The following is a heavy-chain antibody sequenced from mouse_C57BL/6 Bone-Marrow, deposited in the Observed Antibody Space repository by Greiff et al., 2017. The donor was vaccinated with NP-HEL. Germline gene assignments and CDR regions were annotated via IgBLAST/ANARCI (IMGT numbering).Heavy chain of an antibody. CDR3: ARSPPTTVDAMDY. Sequence: VHLVESGPGLVQPSQSLSITCTVSGFSLTSYGVHWVRQSPGKGLEWLGVIWSGGSTDYNAAFISRLSISKDNSKSQVFFKMNSLQADDTAIYYCARSPPTTVDAMDYWGQGTSVTVSS. CDR1: GFSLTSYG. V-gene: IGHV2-2*01. D-gene: IGHD1-1*01. CDR2: IWSGGST. J-gene: IGHJ4*01.